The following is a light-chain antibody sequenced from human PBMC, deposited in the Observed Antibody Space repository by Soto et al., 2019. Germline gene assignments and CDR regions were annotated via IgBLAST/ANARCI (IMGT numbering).Light chain of an antibody. CDR1: SSDVGSYNL. CDR3: CADAGSSTFV. CDR2: EVS. V-gene: IGLV2-23*02. J-gene: IGLJ1*01. Sequence: QSALTQPASVSGSPGQSITISCTGTSSDVGSYNLVSWYQQHPGKAPKLMIYEVSKRPSGGSNRFSGSKSGNTASLTISGLQAEDEADYYCCADAGSSTFVFGTGTKRTVL.